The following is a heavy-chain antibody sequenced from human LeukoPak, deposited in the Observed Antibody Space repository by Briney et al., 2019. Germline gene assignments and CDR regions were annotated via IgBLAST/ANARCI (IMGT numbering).Heavy chain of an antibody. CDR1: CGAISSVSYC. Sequence: PSQTLSLNCTVPCGAISSVSYCASLIRQPAGKGLEWIGRIYTSGSTNYNPSLKSRVTISVDTSKNQFSLKLSSVTAADTAVYYCVQGLGVYWGQGTLVTVSS. CDR2: IYTSGST. D-gene: IGHD6-19*01. V-gene: IGHV4-61*02. CDR3: VQGLGVY. J-gene: IGHJ4*02.